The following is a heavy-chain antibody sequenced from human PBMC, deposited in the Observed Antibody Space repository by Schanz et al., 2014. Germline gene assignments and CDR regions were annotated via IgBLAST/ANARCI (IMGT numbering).Heavy chain of an antibody. V-gene: IGHV1-2*02. J-gene: IGHJ4*02. D-gene: IGHD5-12*01. CDR2: VNPNSGES. Sequence: QVQLVQSGPAAKNPGASMKVCCLASGYSFTEYFLHRVREAPGQGLEWMGWVNPNSGESNYDQKIKGRITLTSDTSISTAFMELSGLTSDDTATYFCARARYAGYDCSGYWGQGTLLIVSS. CDR1: GYSFTEYF. CDR3: ARARYAGYDCSGY.